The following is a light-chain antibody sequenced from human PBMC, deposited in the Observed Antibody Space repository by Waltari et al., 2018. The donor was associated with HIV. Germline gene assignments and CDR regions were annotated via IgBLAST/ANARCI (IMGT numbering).Light chain of an antibody. CDR3: CSKSTIYFGVL. V-gene: IGLV2-23*02. Sequence: QSALTQPASVSGPPGQSITLSCTGTSADIGGSNLVSWYQHHPGKAPRLIIFDVDKWPSGIYDRFSGSKSGYTASLTISGLRTEDEADYFCCSKSTIYFGVLFGGGTTLTVL. CDR2: DVD. J-gene: IGLJ2*01. CDR1: SADIGGSNL.